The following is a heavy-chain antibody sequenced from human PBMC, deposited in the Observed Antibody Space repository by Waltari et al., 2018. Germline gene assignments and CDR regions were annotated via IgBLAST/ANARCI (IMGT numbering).Heavy chain of an antibody. V-gene: IGHV4-39*01. Sequence: QLQLQESGPGLVKPSETLSLTCTVSGGSLSSSSYFWAWIRQPPGKGWEWIGSIYYSGSTYYNLSLKSRVTISVDRSTNQVSLKLTSVTAADTAVYFCAREVPRNGYIGLIYYYMDVWGKGTTVTVSS. D-gene: IGHD5-12*01. CDR3: AREVPRNGYIGLIYYYMDV. CDR2: IYYSGST. J-gene: IGHJ6*03. CDR1: GGSLSSSSYF.